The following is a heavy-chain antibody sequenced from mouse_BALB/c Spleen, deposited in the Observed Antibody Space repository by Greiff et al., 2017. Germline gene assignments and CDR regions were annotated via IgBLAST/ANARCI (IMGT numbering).Heavy chain of an antibody. J-gene: IGHJ1*01. CDR3: ARAPDYYGSSPYWYFDV. V-gene: IGHV5-9-4*01. Sequence: EVKVVESGGGLVKPGGSLKLSCAASGFTFSSYAMSWVRQSPEKRLEWVAEISSGGSYTYYPDTVTGRFTISRDNAKNTLYLEMSSLRSEDTAMYYCARAPDYYGSSPYWYFDVWGAGTTVTVSS. CDR2: ISSGGSYT. CDR1: GFTFSSYA. D-gene: IGHD1-1*01.